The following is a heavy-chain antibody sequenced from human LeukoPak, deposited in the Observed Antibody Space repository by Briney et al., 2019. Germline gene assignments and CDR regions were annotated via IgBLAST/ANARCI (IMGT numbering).Heavy chain of an antibody. Sequence: SETLSLTCTVSGGSISSYYWSWIRQPAGKGLEWIGRIYTSGSTNYNPSLKSRVTMSVDTSKNQFSLRLSSVTAADTAVYYCARDRAEWQYYFDTSGDYYVGDSFDIWGQGTMVTVSS. D-gene: IGHD3-22*01. CDR2: IYTSGST. J-gene: IGHJ3*02. CDR3: ARDRAEWQYYFDTSGDYYVGDSFDI. CDR1: GGSISSYY. V-gene: IGHV4-4*07.